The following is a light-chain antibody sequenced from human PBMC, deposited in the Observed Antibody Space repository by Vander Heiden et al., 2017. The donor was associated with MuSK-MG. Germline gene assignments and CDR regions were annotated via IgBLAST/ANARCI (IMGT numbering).Light chain of an antibody. J-gene: IGKJ4*01. V-gene: IGKV1-33*01. CDR1: QGISNY. CDR3: QQDDNLPLT. Sequence: DIQMTQSPSSLSASVGDRVILTCQASQGISNYLNWYQQKPGKAPKLLIYAASNLETGVPSRFSGSGSGTDFTFTISSLQPEDFATYYCQQDDNLPLTFGGGSKVQIK. CDR2: AAS.